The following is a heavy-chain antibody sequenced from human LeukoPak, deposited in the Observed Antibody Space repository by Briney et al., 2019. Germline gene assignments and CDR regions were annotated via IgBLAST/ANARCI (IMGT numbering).Heavy chain of an antibody. Sequence: SETLSLTCSVSVGSMSRRNNYCGRICQPRGKWLECIGNIYYSQSSYQTTSLKSRVPISIDTCKSQFSLRLTTVTAADTAFYYCARGSNSNLWYGWFDPWGQGTLVTVSS. D-gene: IGHD1-7*01. CDR1: VGSMSRRNNY. CDR3: ARGSNSNLWYGWFDP. V-gene: IGHV4-39*07. J-gene: IGHJ5*02. CDR2: IYYSQSS.